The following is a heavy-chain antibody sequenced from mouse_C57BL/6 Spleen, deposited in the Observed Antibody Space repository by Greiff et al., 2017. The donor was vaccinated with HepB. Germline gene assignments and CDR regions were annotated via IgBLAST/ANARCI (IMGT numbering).Heavy chain of an antibody. CDR3: ARGGQDYYGSHAMDY. CDR1: GYTFTSYW. CDR2: IYPGSGST. Sequence: QVQLKQSGAELVKPGASVKMSCKASGYTFTSYWITWVKQRPGQGLEWIGDIYPGSGSTNYNEKFKSKATLTVDTSSSTAYMQLSSLTSEDSAVYYCARGGQDYYGSHAMDYWGQGTSVTVSS. J-gene: IGHJ4*01. V-gene: IGHV1-55*01. D-gene: IGHD1-1*01.